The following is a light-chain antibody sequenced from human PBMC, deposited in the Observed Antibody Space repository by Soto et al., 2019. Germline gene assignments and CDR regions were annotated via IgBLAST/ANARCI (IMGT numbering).Light chain of an antibody. J-gene: IGLJ3*02. Sequence: QLVLTQPPSVSGAPGQRVTISCTGSSPNIGTGYDVHWYQQLPGTAPKLLIYGNNNRPSGVPDRFSGSKSGTSASLAITGLQAEDEADYYCQSYDSSLSAWVFGGGTQLTVL. CDR3: QSYDSSLSAWV. CDR2: GNN. CDR1: SPNIGTGYD. V-gene: IGLV1-40*01.